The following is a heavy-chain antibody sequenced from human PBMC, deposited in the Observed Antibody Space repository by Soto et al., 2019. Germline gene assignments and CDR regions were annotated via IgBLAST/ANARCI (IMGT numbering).Heavy chain of an antibody. CDR2: TYQSGGA. Sequence: SETLSLTCTVSGGSISRGGYSWTWIRQSPGKGLEWIGYTYQSGGAYYNPSLKSRVTISVDRSKNQFSLNLTSVTAADTAVYYCARDYYGMDVWGQGTTVTVSS. CDR3: ARDYYGMDV. V-gene: IGHV4-30-2*06. J-gene: IGHJ6*02. CDR1: GGSISRGGYS.